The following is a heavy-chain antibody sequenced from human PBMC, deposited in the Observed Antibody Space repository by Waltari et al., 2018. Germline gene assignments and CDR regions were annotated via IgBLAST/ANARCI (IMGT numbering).Heavy chain of an antibody. Sequence: QVQLVQSGAEVKKPGASVKVPCTASGYAFTDYYMHWVRQAPGQGLEWMGWINPNNGDTNYAQNFQGRVAMTRDTSFSTAYMELSRLRSDDTALYYCAQSRTTAGYFDYWGQGTLVTVSS. CDR3: AQSRTTAGYFDY. D-gene: IGHD4-17*01. V-gene: IGHV1-2*02. CDR1: GYAFTDYY. J-gene: IGHJ4*02. CDR2: INPNNGDT.